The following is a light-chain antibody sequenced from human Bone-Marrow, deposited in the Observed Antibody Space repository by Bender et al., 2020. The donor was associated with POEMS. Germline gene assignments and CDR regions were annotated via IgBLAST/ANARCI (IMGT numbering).Light chain of an antibody. CDR3: SSYDATSTLFV. J-gene: IGLJ1*01. Sequence: QSALTQPASVSESPGQSITVSCTGDNTALGPHSVVSWYQQHPGKVPKLMIYENSKRPSGVSDRFSASKSGSTASLTISGLQAEDEVDCYCSSYDATSTLFVFGSGTKVAVL. CDR2: ENS. V-gene: IGLV2-23*02. CDR1: NTALGPHSV.